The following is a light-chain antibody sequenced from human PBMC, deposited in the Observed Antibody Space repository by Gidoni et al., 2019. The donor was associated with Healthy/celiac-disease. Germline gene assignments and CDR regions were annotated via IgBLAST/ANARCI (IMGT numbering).Light chain of an antibody. CDR2: KDS. CDR1: KLGDKY. CDR3: QAWDSSTYVV. Sequence: SYELTQPPSVSVSPEQTASITCSGDKLGDKYASWYQQKPGQYPVLVIYKDSKRPSGIPERFSGSNSGNTATLTISGTQAMDEADYYCQAWDSSTYVVFGGGTKLTVL. J-gene: IGLJ2*01. V-gene: IGLV3-1*01.